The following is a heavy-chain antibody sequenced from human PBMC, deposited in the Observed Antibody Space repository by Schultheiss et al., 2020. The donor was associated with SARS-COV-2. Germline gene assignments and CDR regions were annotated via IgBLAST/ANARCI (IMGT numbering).Heavy chain of an antibody. V-gene: IGHV3-21*04. CDR2: ITGSSSYI. Sequence: GGSLRLSCAASGFTVSSNYMSWVRQAPGKGLEWVSSITGSSSYIYYADSVKGRFTISRDNSKNTLYLQMNSLRAEDTAVYYCAKDQIGAVTDYWGQGILVTVSS. D-gene: IGHD4-17*01. CDR3: AKDQIGAVTDY. J-gene: IGHJ4*02. CDR1: GFTVSSNY.